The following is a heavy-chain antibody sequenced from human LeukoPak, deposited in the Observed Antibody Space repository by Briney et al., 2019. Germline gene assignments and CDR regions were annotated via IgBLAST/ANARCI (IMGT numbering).Heavy chain of an antibody. D-gene: IGHD5-12*01. CDR2: INPNSGGT. V-gene: IGHV1-2*02. CDR3: ARTSGGGYDIDY. J-gene: IGHJ4*02. CDR1: GYTFTGYY. Sequence: ASVKVSCKASGYTFTGYYMLWVRQAPGQGLEWMGWINPNSGGTNYAQKFQGRVTMTRDTSISTAYMELSRPRSDDTAVYYCARTSGGGYDIDYWGQGTLVTVSS.